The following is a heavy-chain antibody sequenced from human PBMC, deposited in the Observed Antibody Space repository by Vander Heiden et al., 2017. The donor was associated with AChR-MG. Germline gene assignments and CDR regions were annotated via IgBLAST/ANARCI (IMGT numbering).Heavy chain of an antibody. CDR2: IYTSGST. Sequence: QVPLQESGPGLVKPSETLSLTCTVSGGSISSYYWSWIRQPDGKGLELIGRIYTSGSTNYNPSLKNPVTMSVDTSKNQFSLKLSSVTAADTAVYYCARELPRRPGIAVSGGNWFDPWGQGTLFTVSS. V-gene: IGHV4-4*07. CDR1: GGSISSYY. J-gene: IGHJ5*02. D-gene: IGHD6-19*01. CDR3: ARELPRRPGIAVSGGNWFDP.